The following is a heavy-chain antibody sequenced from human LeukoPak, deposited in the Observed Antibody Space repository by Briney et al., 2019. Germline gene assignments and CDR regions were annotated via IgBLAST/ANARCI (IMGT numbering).Heavy chain of an antibody. CDR2: IYPGDSDT. Sequence: GESLKISCKGSGYSFTSYWIGWVRQMPGKGLEWMGIIYPGDSDTRYSPSFQGQVTISADKSISTAYLQRSSLEASDTAMYYCARQADTMIVVVSAFDIWGQGTMVTVSS. D-gene: IGHD3-22*01. J-gene: IGHJ3*02. CDR1: GYSFTSYW. V-gene: IGHV5-51*01. CDR3: ARQADTMIVVVSAFDI.